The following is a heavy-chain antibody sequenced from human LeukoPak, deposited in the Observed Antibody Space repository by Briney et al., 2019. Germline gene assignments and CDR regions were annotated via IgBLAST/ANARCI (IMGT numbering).Heavy chain of an antibody. CDR1: GGSISSSSYY. CDR3: ARDNEYGLDDPKGDAFDI. J-gene: IGHJ3*02. Sequence: RSSETLSLTCTVSGGSISSSSYYWGWIRQPPGKGLEWIGSFYYSGSTYYNPSLQSRVTISVDTSKNQFSLKLSSVTAADTAVYYCARDNEYGLDDPKGDAFDIWGQGTMVTVSS. CDR2: FYYSGST. V-gene: IGHV4-39*07. D-gene: IGHD4/OR15-4a*01.